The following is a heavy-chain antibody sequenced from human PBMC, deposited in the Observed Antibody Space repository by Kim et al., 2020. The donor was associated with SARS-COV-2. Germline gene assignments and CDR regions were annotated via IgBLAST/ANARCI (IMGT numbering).Heavy chain of an antibody. V-gene: IGHV3-30*03. CDR2: ISYDGSNK. J-gene: IGHJ6*02. CDR3: ASLRYSGSYVDYYYGMDV. CDR1: GFTFSSYG. Sequence: GGSLRLSCAASGFTFSSYGMHWVRQAPGKGLEWVAVISYDGSNKYYADSVKCRFTISRDNSKNTLYLQMNSLRAEDAAVYYCASLRYSGSYVDYYYGMDVWGQGTTGTVSS. D-gene: IGHD1-26*01.